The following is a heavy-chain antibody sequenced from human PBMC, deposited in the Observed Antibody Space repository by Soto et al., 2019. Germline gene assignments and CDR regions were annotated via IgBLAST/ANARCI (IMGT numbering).Heavy chain of an antibody. D-gene: IGHD3-22*01. J-gene: IGHJ4*02. CDR1: GFTFSSYD. CDR3: ARAIGPTLFDC. CDR2: IGTTGDT. Sequence: EVQLVESGGGLVQPGGSLRLSCSASGFTFSSYDMHSVRQGPGKGLEWVSAIGTTGDTYYAGSVKGRFTISRENDKNSLYLHMNSLRAGDTAIYFCARAIGPTLFDCLGQGTLVTVSS. V-gene: IGHV3-13*04.